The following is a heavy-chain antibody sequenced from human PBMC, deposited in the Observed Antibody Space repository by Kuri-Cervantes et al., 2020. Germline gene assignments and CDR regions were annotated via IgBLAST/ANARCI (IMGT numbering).Heavy chain of an antibody. CDR1: GGTFSSYA. CDR3: ARFPPRKRFWSGPRPRDYYYGMDV. Sequence: ASVKVSCKASGGTFSSYAISWVRQAPGQGLEWMGWMNPNSGNTGYAQKFQGRVTMTRNTSISTAYMELSSLRSEDTAVYYCARFPPRKRFWSGPRPRDYYYGMDVWGQGTTVTVSS. D-gene: IGHD3-3*01. J-gene: IGHJ6*02. CDR2: MNPNSGNT. V-gene: IGHV1-8*02.